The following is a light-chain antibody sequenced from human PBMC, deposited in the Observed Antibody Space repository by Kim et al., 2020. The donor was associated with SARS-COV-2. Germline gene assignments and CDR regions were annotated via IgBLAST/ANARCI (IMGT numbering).Light chain of an antibody. Sequence: DIQMTQSPSTLSASVGDRVTITCRASQSISSWLAWYQQKPGKAPDLLIYKASNLESGVPSIFSGSGSGTEFTLTINSLQPDDFVTYYCQQYSDYPWTFGQGTKVDIK. CDR2: KAS. J-gene: IGKJ1*01. V-gene: IGKV1-5*03. CDR3: QQYSDYPWT. CDR1: QSISSW.